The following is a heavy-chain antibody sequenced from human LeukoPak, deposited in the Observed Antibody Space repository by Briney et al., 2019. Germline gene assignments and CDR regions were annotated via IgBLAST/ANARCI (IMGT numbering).Heavy chain of an antibody. Sequence: SETLSLTCAVHGGSFSGYYWSWIRQPPGKGLEWIGEINHSGSTNYNPSLKSRVTISVDTSKNQFSLKLSSVTAADTAVYYCARGLLLGFNFDYWGQGTLVTVSS. D-gene: IGHD2-21*02. CDR1: GGSFSGYY. CDR2: INHSGST. CDR3: ARGLLLGFNFDY. J-gene: IGHJ4*02. V-gene: IGHV4-34*01.